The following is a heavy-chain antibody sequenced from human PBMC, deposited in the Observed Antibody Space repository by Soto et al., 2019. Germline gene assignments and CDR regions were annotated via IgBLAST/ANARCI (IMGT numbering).Heavy chain of an antibody. CDR1: GYTFTRYY. CDR3: ASHYIAVAGPNFDY. Sequence: GASVTVSCKASGYTFTRYYMHWVRQAPGQGLEWMGIINPSGGSTSYAQKFQGRVTMTRDTSTSTVYMELSSLRSEDTAVYYCASHYIAVAGPNFDYWGQGTLVTVSS. V-gene: IGHV1-46*03. J-gene: IGHJ4*02. D-gene: IGHD6-19*01. CDR2: INPSGGST.